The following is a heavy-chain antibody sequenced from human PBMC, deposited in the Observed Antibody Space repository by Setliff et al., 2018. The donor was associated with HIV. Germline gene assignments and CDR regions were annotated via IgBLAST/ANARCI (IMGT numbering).Heavy chain of an antibody. CDR3: ATTHHYARSGYYG. CDR1: GFTFCDYA. D-gene: IGHD3-22*01. J-gene: IGHJ4*02. V-gene: IGHV3-23*01. Sequence: HPGGSLRLSCTTSGFTFCDYAMTWVRQAPGKGLEWVSAITGSGRSTYYADSVKGRFTISRDNSKSTLYLQMNSLRPEDRAVYYCATTHHYARSGYYGWGQGTLVTVSS. CDR2: ITGSGRST.